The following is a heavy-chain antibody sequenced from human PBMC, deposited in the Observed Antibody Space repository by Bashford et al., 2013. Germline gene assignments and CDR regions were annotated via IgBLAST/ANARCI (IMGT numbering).Heavy chain of an antibody. D-gene: IGHD2-21*02. V-gene: IGHV3-74*01. CDR1: GFTFSSHW. CDR2: INDDGSAT. CDR3: VQEVTTYFVN. Sequence: GGSLRLSCAASGFTFSSHWMHWIRQPPGKGLVWVSRINDDGSATNYADSVKGRFTISRDNAKNTLYLQMNSLRAEDTAVYYCVQEVTTYFVNWGQGTPVTVSS. J-gene: IGHJ4*02.